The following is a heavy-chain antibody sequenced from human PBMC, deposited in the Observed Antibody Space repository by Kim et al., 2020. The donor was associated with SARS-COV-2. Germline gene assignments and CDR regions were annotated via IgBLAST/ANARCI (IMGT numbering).Heavy chain of an antibody. CDR1: GFTFDDYA. D-gene: IGHD6-13*01. CDR2: ISGDGGST. J-gene: IGHJ4*02. CDR3: AKDVIAAAGIELDY. Sequence: GGSLRLSCAASGFTFDDYAMHWVRQAPGKGLEWVSRISGDGGSTYYADSVKGRFTISRDNSKNSLYLQMNSLRTEDTALYYCAKDVIAAAGIELDYWGQGTLVTVSS. V-gene: IGHV3-43*02.